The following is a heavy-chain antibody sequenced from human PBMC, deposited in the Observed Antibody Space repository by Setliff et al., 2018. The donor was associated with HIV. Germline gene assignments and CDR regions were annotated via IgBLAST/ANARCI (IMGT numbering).Heavy chain of an antibody. D-gene: IGHD2-21*01. V-gene: IGHV4-34*01. CDR3: ATTGQGRAYFDF. CDR2: VNLTGRP. J-gene: IGHJ4*02. CDR1: GEPFNGFY. Sequence: PSETLSLTCTVSGEPFNGFYWTWIRQPPGKGLEWIGDVNLTGRPNYSPSLKSRVTMSLDTSKNQFSLNLKSVTAADTALYYCATTGQGRAYFDFWGQGSLVTVSS.